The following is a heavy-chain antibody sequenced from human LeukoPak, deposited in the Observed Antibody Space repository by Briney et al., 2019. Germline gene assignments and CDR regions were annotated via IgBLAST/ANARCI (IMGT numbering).Heavy chain of an antibody. CDR3: ARDGRGYSYGYVSYYYMDV. CDR1: GGTFSSYA. J-gene: IGHJ6*03. D-gene: IGHD5-18*01. CDR2: IIPIFGTA. V-gene: IGHV1-69*05. Sequence: ASVKVSCKASGGTFSSYAISWVRQAPGQGLEWMGGIIPIFGTANYAQKFQGRVTMTRDTSISTAYMELSGLRSDDTAVYYCARDGRGYSYGYVSYYYMDVWGKGTTVTISS.